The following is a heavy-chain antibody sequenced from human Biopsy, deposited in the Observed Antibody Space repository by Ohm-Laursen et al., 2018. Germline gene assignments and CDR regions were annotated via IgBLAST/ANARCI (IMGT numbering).Heavy chain of an antibody. V-gene: IGHV4-39*01. CDR1: GGSVSSNTNY. CDR3: ARHPTGFWFDP. Sequence: GTLSLTCTVSGGSVSSNTNYWAWIHQPPGKGLEWIGSIFYSGIIYYNPSLKSRVSISVDTSKNQFSLNLNSVTAADTAVYYCARHPTGFWFDPWGQGTLVIVSS. CDR2: IFYSGII. J-gene: IGHJ5*02.